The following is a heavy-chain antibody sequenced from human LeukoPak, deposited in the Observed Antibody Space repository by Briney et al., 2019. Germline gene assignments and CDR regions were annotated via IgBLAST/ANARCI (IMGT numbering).Heavy chain of an antibody. D-gene: IGHD5-12*01. CDR1: GFTFSSYS. CDR3: ARDLKGWAYVDIVATLDY. V-gene: IGHV3-48*04. Sequence: GGSLRLSCAASGFTFSSYSMNWVRQAPGKGLEWVSYISSSSSTIYYADSEKGRFTISRDNAKNSLYLQMNSLRAEDTAVYYCARDLKGWAYVDIVATLDYWGQGTLVTVSS. J-gene: IGHJ4*02. CDR2: ISSSSSTI.